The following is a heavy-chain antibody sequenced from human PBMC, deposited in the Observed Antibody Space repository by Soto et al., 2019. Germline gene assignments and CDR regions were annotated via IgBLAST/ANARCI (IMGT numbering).Heavy chain of an antibody. CDR1: GYNFTSYY. CDR2: INPSGGST. J-gene: IGHJ6*02. Sequence: ASVKVSCKASGYNFTSYYMHWVRQAPGQGLEWMGIINPSGGSTSYAQKFQGRVTMTRDTSTSTVYMELSSLRSEDTAVYYCARDLIVVVPAAEIDHYYYGMDVWGQGTTVTVSS. D-gene: IGHD2-2*01. V-gene: IGHV1-46*03. CDR3: ARDLIVVVPAAEIDHYYYGMDV.